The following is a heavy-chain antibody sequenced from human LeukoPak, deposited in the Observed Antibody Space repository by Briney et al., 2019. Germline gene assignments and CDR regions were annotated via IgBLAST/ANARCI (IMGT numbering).Heavy chain of an antibody. J-gene: IGHJ4*02. CDR2: INPSGGST. CDR1: GYTFTSYY. CDR3: ARGSDTIFGVVITFDY. D-gene: IGHD3-3*01. V-gene: IGHV1-46*01. Sequence: ASVKVSCTASGYTFTSYYMHWVRQAPGQGLEWMGIINPSGGSTSYAQKFQGRVTMTRDTSTSTVYMELSSLRSEDTAVYYCARGSDTIFGVVITFDYWGQGTLVTVSS.